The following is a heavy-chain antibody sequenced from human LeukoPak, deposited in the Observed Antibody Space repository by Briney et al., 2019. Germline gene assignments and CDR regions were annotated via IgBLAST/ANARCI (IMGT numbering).Heavy chain of an antibody. J-gene: IGHJ4*02. V-gene: IGHV3-21*01. CDR1: GFTFSSYS. CDR3: AASDYLSSGPI. D-gene: IGHD4-17*01. CDR2: ISSSSSYI. Sequence: GGSLRLSCAASGFTFSSYSMNWVRQAPGKGLEWVSSISSSSSYIYYADSVKGRFTISRDNAKNSLYPQMNSLRAEDTAVYYCAASDYLSSGPIWGQGTLVTVSS.